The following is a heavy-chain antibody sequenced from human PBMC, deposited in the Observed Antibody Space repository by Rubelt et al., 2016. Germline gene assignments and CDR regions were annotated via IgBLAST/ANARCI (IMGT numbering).Heavy chain of an antibody. CDR2: IRSNSDTI. J-gene: IGHJ4*02. V-gene: IGHV3-48*04. D-gene: IGHD3-3*01. CDR3: ARDRERRFWSY. CDR1: GFMFSNFS. Sequence: RLSCAASGFMFSNFSMNWVRQAPGKGLEWISFIRSNSDTIYYADSVKGRFTVSRDNAKNSMYLQMNNLGAEDTAVYYCARDRERRFWSYWGQGTLVTVSS.